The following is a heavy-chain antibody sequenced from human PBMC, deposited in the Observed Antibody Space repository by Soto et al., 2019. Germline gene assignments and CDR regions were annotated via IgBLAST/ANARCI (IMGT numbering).Heavy chain of an antibody. V-gene: IGHV3-9*01. D-gene: IGHD2-2*03. Sequence: PGGSLRLSCAASGFTFDDYAMHWVRQAPGKGLEWVSGISWNSGSIGYADSVKGRFTISRDNAKNSLYLQMNSLRAEDTALYYCAKDLSPWIRTRYYYYGMDVWGQGTTVTVSS. CDR1: GFTFDDYA. CDR3: AKDLSPWIRTRYYYYGMDV. CDR2: ISWNSGSI. J-gene: IGHJ6*02.